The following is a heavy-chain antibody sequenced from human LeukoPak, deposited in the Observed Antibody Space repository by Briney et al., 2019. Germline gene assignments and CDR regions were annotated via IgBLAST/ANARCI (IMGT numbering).Heavy chain of an antibody. CDR1: TFTFNNHG. J-gene: IGHJ4*02. CDR2: IAADGGVK. V-gene: IGHV3-30*03. CDR3: VRKATWGQWYFDH. D-gene: IGHD6-19*01. Sequence: GGSLRLSCVTSTFTFNNHGVHWVRQAPGKGLEWVAVIAADGGVKHYANSVKGRFILYRDDSKNTVYLQMNNVIVEDTAVYYCVRKATWGQWYFDHWGQGTPVTVSS.